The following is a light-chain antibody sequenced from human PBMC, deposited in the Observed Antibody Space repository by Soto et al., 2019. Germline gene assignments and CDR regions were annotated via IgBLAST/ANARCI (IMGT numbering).Light chain of an antibody. CDR3: SSYAGSNNFVV. CDR2: EVS. V-gene: IGLV2-8*01. CDR1: SSDVGAYSY. J-gene: IGLJ2*01. Sequence: QSALTQPPSASGSPGQSVTISCTGTSSDVGAYSYVSWYQQHPGKAPKLMIYEVSKRPSVVPDRFSGSKSGNTASLTVSGLQAEDEADYYCSSYAGSNNFVVFGGGTKLTVL.